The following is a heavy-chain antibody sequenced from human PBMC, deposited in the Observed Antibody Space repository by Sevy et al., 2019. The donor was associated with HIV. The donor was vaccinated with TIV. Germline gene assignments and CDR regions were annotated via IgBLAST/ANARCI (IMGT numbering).Heavy chain of an antibody. CDR1: GYSFTSYW. CDR2: IYPGDSDT. CDR3: ARHRPVAGTLYYFDY. V-gene: IGHV5-51*01. D-gene: IGHD6-19*01. Sequence: GESLKISCKGSGYSFTSYWIGWMRQMPGKGLEWMGIIYPGDSDTRYSPSFQGQVTISADKSINTAYLQWSSLKASDTAMYYCARHRPVAGTLYYFDYWGQGTLVTVSS. J-gene: IGHJ4*02.